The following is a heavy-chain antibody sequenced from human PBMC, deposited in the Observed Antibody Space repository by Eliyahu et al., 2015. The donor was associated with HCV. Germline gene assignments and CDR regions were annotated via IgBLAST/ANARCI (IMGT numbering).Heavy chain of an antibody. V-gene: IGHV4-59*01. J-gene: IGHJ5*02. D-gene: IGHD6-19*01. CDR1: GGSXPTXY. Sequence: QVQLQESGPGLVKPSETLSLPCTVSGGSXPTXYWRWIRQPPGKGLEWIGYIHYSGSTNYNPSLKSRATISVDTSKNQFSLNLTSVTAADTAVYYCASGGGGIAVAGTGGWFDPWGQGTLVTVSS. CDR3: ASGGGGIAVAGTGGWFDP. CDR2: IHYSGST.